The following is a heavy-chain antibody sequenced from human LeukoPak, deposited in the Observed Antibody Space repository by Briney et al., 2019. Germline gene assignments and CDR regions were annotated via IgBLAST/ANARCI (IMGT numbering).Heavy chain of an antibody. V-gene: IGHV1-69*04. Sequence: SVTVSCKASGGTFSSHAISWVRQAPGQGLEWMGRIIPILGIANYAQRFQGRVTITADKSTSTAYMELSSLRSEDTAVYYCATEYGSGSYPFDYWGQGTLVTVSS. CDR2: IIPILGIA. D-gene: IGHD3-10*01. CDR1: GGTFSSHA. CDR3: ATEYGSGSYPFDY. J-gene: IGHJ4*02.